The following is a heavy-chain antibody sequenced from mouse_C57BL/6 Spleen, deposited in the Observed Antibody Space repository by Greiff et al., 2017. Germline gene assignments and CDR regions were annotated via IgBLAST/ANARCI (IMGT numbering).Heavy chain of an antibody. J-gene: IGHJ3*01. CDR1: GFTFSSYG. CDR3: ARQGYDGYYFAY. D-gene: IGHD2-3*01. Sequence: EVQLVESGGDLVKPGGSLKLSCAASGFTFSSYGMSWVRQTPDKRLEWVATISSGGSYTYYPDSVKGRVTISRDNAKNTLYLQMSSLKSEDTAMYYCARQGYDGYYFAYWGQGTLVTVSA. CDR2: ISSGGSYT. V-gene: IGHV5-6*01.